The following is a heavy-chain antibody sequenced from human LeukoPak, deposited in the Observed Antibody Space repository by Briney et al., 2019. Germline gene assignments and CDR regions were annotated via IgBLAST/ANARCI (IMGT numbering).Heavy chain of an antibody. J-gene: IGHJ6*02. D-gene: IGHD2-2*01. V-gene: IGHV3-23*01. CDR2: ISGSGGST. CDR3: AKDIVVVPAAMRYYYGMDV. CDR1: GFTFSSYA. Sequence: GGSLRLSCAASGFTFSSYAMSWVRQAPGKGLEWVSAISGSGGSTYYADSVKGRFTISRDNSKNTLYLQMNSLRAEDTAVYYCAKDIVVVPAAMRYYYGMDVWGQGTTVTVSS.